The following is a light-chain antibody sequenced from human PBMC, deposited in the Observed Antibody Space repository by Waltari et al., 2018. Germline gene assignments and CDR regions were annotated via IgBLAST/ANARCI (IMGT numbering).Light chain of an antibody. Sequence: DVVMTQSPLHLPAALGPVASISCQSSQRLVHSDGNTHLPWFQQRPGQSPRRLIYRVSKRDSGVPDRFSGSGSGTDFTLKISRVEAEDIGVYYCMQGTHWPYTFGQGTKLDIK. CDR1: QRLVHSDGNTH. J-gene: IGKJ2*01. CDR3: MQGTHWPYT. CDR2: RVS. V-gene: IGKV2-30*02.